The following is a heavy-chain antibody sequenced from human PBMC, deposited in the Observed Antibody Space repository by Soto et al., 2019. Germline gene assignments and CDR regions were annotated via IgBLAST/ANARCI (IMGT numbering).Heavy chain of an antibody. V-gene: IGHV3-74*01. D-gene: IGHD2-15*01. Sequence: EVQLVESGGDLVQPGGSLRLSCAASGLTFSNYWMQWVRQVPGKGLVWVSVINDEGSSTTYADSVKGRFTISRDNAKNTLSLHINSLTAEATAVYYCNSDTSSDYWGQGTLVTVSS. J-gene: IGHJ4*02. CDR3: NSDTSSDY. CDR2: INDEGSST. CDR1: GLTFSNYW.